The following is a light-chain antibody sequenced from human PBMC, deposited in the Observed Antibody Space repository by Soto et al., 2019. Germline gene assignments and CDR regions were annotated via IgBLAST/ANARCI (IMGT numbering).Light chain of an antibody. CDR3: AAWDDSLSGRV. CDR2: SNN. V-gene: IGLV1-47*02. CDR1: SSNIGSNY. Sequence: QAVVTQPPSASGTPGQRVTISCSGSSSNIGSNYVYWYQQLPGTAPKLLIYSNNQRPSGVPDRFSGSKSGTSASLAISGLRSDDEADYYCAAWDDSLSGRVFGGGTKVTVL. J-gene: IGLJ3*02.